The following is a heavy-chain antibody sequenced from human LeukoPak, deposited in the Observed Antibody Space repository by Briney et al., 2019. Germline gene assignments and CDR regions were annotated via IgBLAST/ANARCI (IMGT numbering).Heavy chain of an antibody. CDR2: IIPIFGTA. D-gene: IGHD5-18*01. J-gene: IGHJ6*03. CDR1: GGTFSSHA. V-gene: IGHV1-69*05. Sequence: SVKVSCKASGGTFSSHAISWVRQAPGQGLEWMGGIIPIFGTANYAQKFQGRVTITTDESTSTAYMELSSLRSEDTAVYYCARNAGGIYSYGFYYYYYMDVWGKGTTVTVSS. CDR3: ARNAGGIYSYGFYYYYYMDV.